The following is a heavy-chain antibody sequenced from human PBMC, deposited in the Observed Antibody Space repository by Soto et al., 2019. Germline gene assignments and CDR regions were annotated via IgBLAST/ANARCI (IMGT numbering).Heavy chain of an antibody. J-gene: IGHJ3*02. Sequence: GGSLRLSCAASGFTFSSYAMSWVRQAPGKGLEWVSAISGSGGSTYYADSVKGRFTISRDNSKNTLYLQMNSLRAEDTAVYYCAKDGYDYVWGSYRYEGDAFDIWGQGTMVTVS. V-gene: IGHV3-23*01. CDR2: ISGSGGST. CDR3: AKDGYDYVWGSYRYEGDAFDI. CDR1: GFTFSSYA. D-gene: IGHD3-16*02.